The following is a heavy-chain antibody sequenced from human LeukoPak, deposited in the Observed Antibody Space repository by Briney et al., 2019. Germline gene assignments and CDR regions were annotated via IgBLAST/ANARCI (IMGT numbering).Heavy chain of an antibody. CDR3: TTDGTTLYYFDY. V-gene: IGHV3-15*01. CDR2: IKSKTDGGTT. J-gene: IGHJ4*02. Sequence: GALRLSCAASGVTFSNAWMSWVRPAPGKGREWVGRIKSKTDGGTTDYAAPVNGRFTISRADSKNTLYLQMNSLKTEDTAVYYCTTDGTTLYYFDYWGQGTLVTVSS. D-gene: IGHD1-1*01. CDR1: GVTFSNAW.